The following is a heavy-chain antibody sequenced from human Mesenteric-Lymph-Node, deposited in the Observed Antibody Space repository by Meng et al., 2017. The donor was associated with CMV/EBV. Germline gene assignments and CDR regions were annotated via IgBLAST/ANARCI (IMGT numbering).Heavy chain of an antibody. V-gene: IGHV3-74*01. J-gene: IGHJ4*02. Sequence: GGSLRLSCAASGFTFSSYWMHWVRQAPGKGLVWVSRINSDGSSTSYADSVKGRFTISRDNAKNTLYLQMNSLRVEDTALYFCAREARHPRASSDGLDSYTPYYFDSWGQGSLVTVSS. CDR1: GFTFSSYW. CDR2: INSDGSST. D-gene: IGHD2-2*02. CDR3: AREARHPRASSDGLDSYTPYYFDS.